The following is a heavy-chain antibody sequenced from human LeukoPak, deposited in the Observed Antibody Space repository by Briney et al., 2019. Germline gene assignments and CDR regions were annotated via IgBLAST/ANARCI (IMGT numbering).Heavy chain of an antibody. CDR3: AKDKIRWSPSVDY. Sequence: GESLRLSCAASGFTFSSYGMHWVRQAPGKGLEWVAVISYDGSNKYYADSVKGRFTISRDNSKNTLYLQMNSLRAEDTAVYYCAKDKIRWSPSVDYWGQGTLVTVSS. V-gene: IGHV3-30*18. J-gene: IGHJ4*02. CDR1: GFTFSSYG. CDR2: ISYDGSNK. D-gene: IGHD2-8*01.